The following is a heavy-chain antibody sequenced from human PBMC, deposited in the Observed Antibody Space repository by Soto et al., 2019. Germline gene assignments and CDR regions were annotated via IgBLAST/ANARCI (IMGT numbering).Heavy chain of an antibody. Sequence: QVQLVESGGGVVQPGRSLRLSCAASGFTFSSYGMHWVRQAPGKGLEWVAVISYDGSNKYYADSVKGRFTISRDNSKKALYLQMNSLRAEDTALSYCASDSGWYLDYWGQGTLVTVSS. CDR3: ASDSGWYLDY. J-gene: IGHJ4*02. D-gene: IGHD6-19*01. V-gene: IGHV3-30*03. CDR2: ISYDGSNK. CDR1: GFTFSSYG.